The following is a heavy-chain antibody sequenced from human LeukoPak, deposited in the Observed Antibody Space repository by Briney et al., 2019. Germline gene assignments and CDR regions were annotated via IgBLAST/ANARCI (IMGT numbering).Heavy chain of an antibody. CDR2: IYPGDSST. V-gene: IGHV5-51*01. Sequence: GASLQISSKGSGYGFTSYWIGWVRQLPGRGLEWMGIIYPGDSSTRYSPSFQGQVTISVDKSISTAYLQWSSLKASDTAMYYCAVRMPGYYRFDYWGQGILVTVSS. D-gene: IGHD3-9*01. CDR1: GYGFTSYW. J-gene: IGHJ4*02. CDR3: AVRMPGYYRFDY.